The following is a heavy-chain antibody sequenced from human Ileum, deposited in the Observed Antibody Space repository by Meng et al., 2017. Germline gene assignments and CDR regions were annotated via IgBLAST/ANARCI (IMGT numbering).Heavy chain of an antibody. CDR3: ATHSYGYNRPFQY. J-gene: IGHJ4*02. D-gene: IGHD5-18*01. Sequence: GESLKISCEASGFTFSAYSMSWVRQAPGKGLEWVSAISGAGDFIYYADSAKGRSTTSRDNSKNTLYLQMNGLRAEDTAVYYCATHSYGYNRPFQYWGQGTLVTVSS. V-gene: IGHV3-23*01. CDR2: ISGAGDFI. CDR1: GFTFSAYS.